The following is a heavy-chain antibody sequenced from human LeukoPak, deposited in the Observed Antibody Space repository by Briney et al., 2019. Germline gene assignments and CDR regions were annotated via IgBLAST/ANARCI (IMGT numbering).Heavy chain of an antibody. CDR1: GGTFGSYA. V-gene: IGHV1-69*13. Sequence: ASVKVSCKASGGTFGSYAISWVRQAPGQGLEWMGGIIPIFGSANYAQKFQGRVTITADESTSTAYMELSSLRSEDAAVYYCARDKRYIAAAGTVWFDPWGQGTLVTVSS. CDR3: ARDKRYIAAAGTVWFDP. J-gene: IGHJ5*02. CDR2: IIPIFGSA. D-gene: IGHD6-13*01.